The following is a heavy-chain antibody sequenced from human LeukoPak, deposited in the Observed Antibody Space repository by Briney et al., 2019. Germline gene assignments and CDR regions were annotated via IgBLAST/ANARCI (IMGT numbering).Heavy chain of an antibody. V-gene: IGHV1-8*01. CDR2: MNPNSGNT. Sequence: GASVKVSCKASGYTFTSYDINWVRQATGQGLEWMGWMNPNSGNTGYAQKFQGRVTMTRNTSISTAYMELSSLRSEDTAVYFCARDPPPTVVAQDAFDIWGQGTMVTVSS. CDR1: GYTFTSYD. D-gene: IGHD4-23*01. J-gene: IGHJ3*02. CDR3: ARDPPPTVVAQDAFDI.